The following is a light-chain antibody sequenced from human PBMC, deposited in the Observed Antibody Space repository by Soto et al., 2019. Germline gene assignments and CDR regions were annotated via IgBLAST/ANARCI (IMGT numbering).Light chain of an antibody. CDR3: NTYTTSSTRV. Sequence: QSALTQPDSVSGSPGQSITISCTGTSSDIGAYNYVSWYQQHPGKAPKLMIYDVRNQPSGVSNRFSGSKSGNTASLTISGLQAEDEADYYCNTYTTSSTRVFGGGTKLTVL. J-gene: IGLJ3*02. CDR1: SSDIGAYNY. CDR2: DVR. V-gene: IGLV2-14*01.